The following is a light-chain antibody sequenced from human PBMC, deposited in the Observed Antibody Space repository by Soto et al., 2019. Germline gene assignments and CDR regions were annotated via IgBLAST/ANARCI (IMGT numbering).Light chain of an antibody. V-gene: IGKV3-11*01. CDR3: QHRYNWPLT. Sequence: EVVFTQSPATLSLSQGEKATLSCRASQDINTYLGWYQQKPGQPPRLLIYDASNRASGIPARFSGSGSGTDFTLTINSLEPEDFAIYYCQHRYNWPLTFGAGTKVEIK. J-gene: IGKJ4*01. CDR1: QDINTY. CDR2: DAS.